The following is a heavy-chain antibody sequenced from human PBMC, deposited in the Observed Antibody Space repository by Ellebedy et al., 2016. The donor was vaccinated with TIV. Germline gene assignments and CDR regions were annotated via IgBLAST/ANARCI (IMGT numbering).Heavy chain of an antibody. CDR1: GFTFSTHA. CDR2: IGASGNTI. D-gene: IGHD1-26*01. Sequence: GESLKISXAASGFTFSTHAMSWVRQAPRKGLEWVSSIGASGNTIYYADSVKGRFIISRDNSKNTLYLQMNSLRADDTAVYYCAKVTPPLLGATESWGQGTLVTVSS. V-gene: IGHV3-23*01. CDR3: AKVTPPLLGATES. J-gene: IGHJ5*02.